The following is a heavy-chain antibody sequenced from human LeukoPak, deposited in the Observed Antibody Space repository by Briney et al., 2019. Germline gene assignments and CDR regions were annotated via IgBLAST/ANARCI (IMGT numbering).Heavy chain of an antibody. CDR1: GGTFSSYA. CDR2: IIPILGIA. CDR3: AGTPITMIAPFDI. J-gene: IGHJ3*02. D-gene: IGHD3-22*01. Sequence: SVKVSCKASGGTFSSYAISWVRQAPGQGLEWMGRIIPILGIANYAQKFQGRVTITADKSTSTAYMELSSLRSEDTAVYYCAGTPITMIAPFDIWGQGTMVTVSS. V-gene: IGHV1-69*04.